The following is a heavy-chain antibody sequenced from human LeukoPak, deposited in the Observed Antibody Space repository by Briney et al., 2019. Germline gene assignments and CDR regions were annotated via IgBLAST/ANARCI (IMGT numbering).Heavy chain of an antibody. CDR3: ARGNSGWPYIDY. Sequence: WGSLRLSCAASGFTFSDYYMSWIRQAPGKGLEWVSYIRSSGSTISYADSVKGRFTISRDNAKNSLYLQMNSLRAEDTAVYYCARGNSGWPYIDYWGQGTLVPVSS. J-gene: IGHJ4*02. CDR1: GFTFSDYY. D-gene: IGHD6-19*01. CDR2: IRSSGSTI. V-gene: IGHV3-11*01.